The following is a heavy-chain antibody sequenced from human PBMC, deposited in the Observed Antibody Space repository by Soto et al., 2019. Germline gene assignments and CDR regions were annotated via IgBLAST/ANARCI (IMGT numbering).Heavy chain of an antibody. CDR1: GGSISSTYYY. CDR3: ASSRVNGDYIDY. J-gene: IGHJ4*02. V-gene: IGHV4-39*01. Sequence: QLQLQDSGPGLVRPSETLSLTCTVSGGSISSTYYYWGWIRQPPGKGLEWIGSIYFSGGTYYNPSLKSRVTISVDTSKNQFSLRLSSVTAADTAVYYCASSRVNGDYIDYWGQGTLVTVSS. D-gene: IGHD4-17*01. CDR2: IYFSGGT.